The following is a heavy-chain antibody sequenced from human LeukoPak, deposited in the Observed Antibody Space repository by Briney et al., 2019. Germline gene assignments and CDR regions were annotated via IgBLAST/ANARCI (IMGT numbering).Heavy chain of an antibody. Sequence: GASVKVSCKASGYTFTSYYMHWVRQAPGQGLGWMGIINPSGGSTTYAQKFQGRVTMTRDTSTSTVYLELSSLRSEDTAVYYCARGVYDFWSGYLYYFDYWGRGTLVTVSS. CDR2: INPSGGST. CDR1: GYTFTSYY. J-gene: IGHJ4*02. CDR3: ARGVYDFWSGYLYYFDY. D-gene: IGHD3-3*01. V-gene: IGHV1-46*03.